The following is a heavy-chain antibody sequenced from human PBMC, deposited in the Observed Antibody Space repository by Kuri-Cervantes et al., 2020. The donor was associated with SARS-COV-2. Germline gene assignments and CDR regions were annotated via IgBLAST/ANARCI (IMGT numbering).Heavy chain of an antibody. J-gene: IGHJ5*02. V-gene: IGHV4-4*07. CDR1: GGSISSYY. CDR2: IYTSGST. Sequence: GSLRLSCTVSGGSISSYYWSWIRQPAGRGLEWIGRIYTSGSTNYNPSLKSRVTMSVDTSKNQFSLKLSSVTAAGTAVYYCAKDIGVVPAASTLAWFDPWGQGTLVTVSS. D-gene: IGHD2-2*01. CDR3: AKDIGVVPAASTLAWFDP.